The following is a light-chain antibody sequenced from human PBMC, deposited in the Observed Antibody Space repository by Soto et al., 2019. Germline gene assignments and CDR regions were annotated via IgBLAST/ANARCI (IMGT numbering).Light chain of an antibody. Sequence: IVVTQFPGTLSLSPGESATLSCRASLSVTSRYFHWYQQKPGQAPRLLIKGASTRAPDIPERFSGSGSGTDFTLTIDRLEPEDFAVYYCQHYGSSRWTFGQGTRVDIK. CDR2: GAS. V-gene: IGKV3-20*01. J-gene: IGKJ1*01. CDR3: QHYGSSRWT. CDR1: LSVTSRY.